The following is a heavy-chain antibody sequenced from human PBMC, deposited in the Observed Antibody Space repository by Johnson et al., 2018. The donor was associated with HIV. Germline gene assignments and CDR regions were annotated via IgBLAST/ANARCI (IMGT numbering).Heavy chain of an antibody. V-gene: IGHV3-33*08. CDR2: IRYDGSNK. Sequence: QMQLVESGGGVVQPGRSLRLSCAASGFTFSSYAMHWVRQAPGKGLEWVAVIRYDGSNKYYADSVKGRFTISRDNSKNTLYLQMNSLRAEDTALYYCVRDESYRKYALTAFDMWGQGTMVVVSS. D-gene: IGHD1-14*01. CDR1: GFTFSSYA. CDR3: VRDESYRKYALTAFDM. J-gene: IGHJ3*02.